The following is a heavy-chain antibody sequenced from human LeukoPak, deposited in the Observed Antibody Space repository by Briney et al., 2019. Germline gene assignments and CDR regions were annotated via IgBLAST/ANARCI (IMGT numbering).Heavy chain of an antibody. CDR3: AKDRVGYSSSSFDY. Sequence: GGSLRLSCAASGFTFSAYYMRWVRQAPGRGLEWVSTISGSGGSTYFADSVKGRFTISRDTSKNSVFLQMNSLRAKDTAVYYCAKDRVGYSSSSFDYWGQGTLSPSPQ. J-gene: IGHJ4*02. D-gene: IGHD6-6*01. CDR1: GFTFSAYY. V-gene: IGHV3-23*01. CDR2: ISGSGGST.